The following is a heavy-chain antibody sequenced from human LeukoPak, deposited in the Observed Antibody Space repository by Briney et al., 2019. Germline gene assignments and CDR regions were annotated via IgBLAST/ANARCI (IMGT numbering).Heavy chain of an antibody. CDR2: ISYDGSNK. CDR3: ARDVWDIVVVTASWGSGYFDY. D-gene: IGHD2-21*02. J-gene: IGHJ4*02. CDR1: GFTFSSYA. V-gene: IGHV3-30*04. Sequence: GGSLRVSCAASGFTFSSYAMHWVRQAPGKGLEWVAVISYDGSNKYYADSVKGRFTISRDNSKNTLYLQMNSLRAEDTAVYYCARDVWDIVVVTASWGSGYFDYWGQGTLVTVSS.